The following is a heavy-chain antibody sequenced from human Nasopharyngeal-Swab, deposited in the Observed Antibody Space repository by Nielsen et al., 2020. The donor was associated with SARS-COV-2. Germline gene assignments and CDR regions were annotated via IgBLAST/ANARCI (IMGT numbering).Heavy chain of an antibody. CDR2: IYPGDSDT. CDR1: GYNFATYW. Sequence: KVSCKASGYNFATYWIGWVRQMPGEGVRGMGLIYPGDSDTRYSPSLQGQVTISADRSITTAYLQWSSLKASDTAMYYCARLPMRAASGRGAFDIWGQGTMVTVSS. V-gene: IGHV5-51*01. CDR3: ARLPMRAASGRGAFDI. J-gene: IGHJ3*02. D-gene: IGHD6-13*01.